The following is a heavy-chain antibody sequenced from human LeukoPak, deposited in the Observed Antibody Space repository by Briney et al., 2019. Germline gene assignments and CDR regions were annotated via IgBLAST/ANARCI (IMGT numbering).Heavy chain of an antibody. D-gene: IGHD6-13*01. J-gene: IGHJ3*02. CDR1: GYTFTSYG. CDR2: INPSGGST. Sequence: ASVKVSCKASGYTFTSYGISWVRQAPGQGLEWMGIINPSGGSTSYAQKFQGRVTMTRDTSTSTVYMELSSLRSEDTAVYYCARPAQQLVRNDAFDIWGQGTMVTVSS. V-gene: IGHV1-46*01. CDR3: ARPAQQLVRNDAFDI.